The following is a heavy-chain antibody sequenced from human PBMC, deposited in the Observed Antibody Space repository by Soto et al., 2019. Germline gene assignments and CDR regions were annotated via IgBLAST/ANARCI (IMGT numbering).Heavy chain of an antibody. D-gene: IGHD4-17*01. Sequence: ASVKVSCKASGYTFTGYYMHWVRQAPGQGLEWMGWINPNSGGTNYAQKFQGRVTMTRDTSISTAYMELSRLRSDDTAVYYCARADDYSGVNYYGMDVWGQGTTVTVSS. V-gene: IGHV1-2*02. J-gene: IGHJ6*02. CDR2: INPNSGGT. CDR3: ARADDYSGVNYYGMDV. CDR1: GYTFTGYY.